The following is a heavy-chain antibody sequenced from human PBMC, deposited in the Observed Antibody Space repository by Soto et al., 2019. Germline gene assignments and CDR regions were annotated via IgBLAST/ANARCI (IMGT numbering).Heavy chain of an antibody. CDR1: GFTVSSNY. D-gene: IGHD1-20*01. V-gene: IGHV3-66*01. J-gene: IGHJ6*02. CDR2: IYSGGST. CDR3: ARDRSLFRYQPHCDVMDV. Sequence: PGGSLRLSCAASGFTVSSNYMSWVRQAPGKGLEWVSVIYSGGSTYYADSVKGRFTISRDNSKNTLYLQMNSLGAEDTAVYYCARDRSLFRYQPHCDVMDVWGLCTNVLVSS.